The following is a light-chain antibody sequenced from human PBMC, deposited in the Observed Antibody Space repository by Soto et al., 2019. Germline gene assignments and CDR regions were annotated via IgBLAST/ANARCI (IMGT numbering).Light chain of an antibody. CDR2: DVI. Sequence: QSVLTQPPSVSGSPGQSATIYCTVTSSDVGDYEHVSWYQLAPGTAPKLLISDVINRPSGISDRFSGSRSGNTASLTISGLQPDDEAEYYCGLFTSSITYVFGTGTKVTV. CDR1: SSDVGDYEH. CDR3: GLFTSSITYV. J-gene: IGLJ1*01. V-gene: IGLV2-18*01.